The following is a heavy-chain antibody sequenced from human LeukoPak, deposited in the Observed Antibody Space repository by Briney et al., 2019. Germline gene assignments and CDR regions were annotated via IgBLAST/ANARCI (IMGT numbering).Heavy chain of an antibody. CDR1: GGSISSYY. CDR3: ARDQYSYGYVSFDY. D-gene: IGHD5-18*01. Sequence: SETLSLTCTVSGGSISSYYWSWIRQPPGKGLEWIGYIYYSGSTNYNPSLKSRVTISVDTSKNQFSLKLSSVTAADTAVYYCARDQYSYGYVSFDYWGQGTLVTVSS. V-gene: IGHV4-59*12. J-gene: IGHJ4*02. CDR2: IYYSGST.